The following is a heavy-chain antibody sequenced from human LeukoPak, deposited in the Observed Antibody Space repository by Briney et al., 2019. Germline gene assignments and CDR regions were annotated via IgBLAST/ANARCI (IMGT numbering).Heavy chain of an antibody. CDR3: ARDRYGMDV. J-gene: IGHJ6*02. V-gene: IGHV4-59*01. CDR1: GGSISSYY. Sequence: SETLSLTCTVSGGSISSYYWSWIRQPPGKGLKWIWYIYYSGSTSYNPSLKSRVTISVDTSKNQFSLKLSSVTAADTAVYYCARDRYGMDVWGQGTTVTVSS. CDR2: IYYSGST.